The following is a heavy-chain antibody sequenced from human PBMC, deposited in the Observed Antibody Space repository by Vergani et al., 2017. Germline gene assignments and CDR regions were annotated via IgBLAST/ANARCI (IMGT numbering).Heavy chain of an antibody. CDR2: ISGSGGST. CDR1: GFTFNHYA. J-gene: IGHJ6*02. V-gene: IGHV3-23*01. Sequence: EVQLLESGGDLVQPGGSLRLSCAASGFTFNHYAMNWGRQAPGEGLEWVSGISGSGGSTYYAGSVKGRFTISRDTSKNTLYRQINRLTAGDTTVYYCAEANPRESVHEYHYYYQAMDVWGQGTTVTVSS. CDR3: AEANPRESVHEYHYYYQAMDV. D-gene: IGHD6-6*01.